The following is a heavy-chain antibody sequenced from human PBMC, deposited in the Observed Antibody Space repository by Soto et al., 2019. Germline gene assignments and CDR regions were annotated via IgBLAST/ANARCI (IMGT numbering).Heavy chain of an antibody. V-gene: IGHV4-59*01. D-gene: IGHD1-7*01. CDR3: AREGLTGTIGLYYYYGMDV. Sequence: QVQLQESGPGLVKPSETLSLTCTVSGGSISSYYWSWIRQPPGKGLEWIGYIYYSGSTNYNPSLKSRVTISVDTSKNKFSLKLSSVTAADTAVYHCAREGLTGTIGLYYYYGMDVWGQGTTVTVSS. CDR1: GGSISSYY. J-gene: IGHJ6*02. CDR2: IYYSGST.